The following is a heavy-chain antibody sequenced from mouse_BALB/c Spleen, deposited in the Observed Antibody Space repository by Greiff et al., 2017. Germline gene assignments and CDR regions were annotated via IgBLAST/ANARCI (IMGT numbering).Heavy chain of an antibody. V-gene: IGHV14-3*02. CDR3: ARGRFAY. Sequence: EVKLMESGAELVKPGASVKLSCTASGFNIKDTYMHWVKQRPEQGLEWIGRIDPANGNTKYDPKFQGKATITADTSSNTAYLQLSSLTSEDTAVYYCARGRFAYWGQGTLVTVSA. CDR1: GFNIKDTY. CDR2: IDPANGNT. J-gene: IGHJ3*01.